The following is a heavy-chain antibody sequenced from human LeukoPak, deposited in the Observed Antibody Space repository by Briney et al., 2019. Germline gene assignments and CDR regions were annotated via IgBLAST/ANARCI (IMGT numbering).Heavy chain of an antibody. V-gene: IGHV3-73*01. CDR3: IRYYYDSSGYSVDY. CDR1: GFTFSDSA. Sequence: GGSLGLSCATSGFTFSDSAMHWVRQASGKGLEWVGRIRNKASNYATAYAASVKGRVTISRDDSKKTAFLQMNNLRIEDTAVYYCIRYYYDSSGYSVDYWGQGTLVTVSS. CDR2: IRNKASNYAT. J-gene: IGHJ4*02. D-gene: IGHD3-22*01.